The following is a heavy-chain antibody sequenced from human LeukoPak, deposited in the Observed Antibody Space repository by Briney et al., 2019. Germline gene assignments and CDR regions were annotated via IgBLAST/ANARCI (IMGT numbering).Heavy chain of an antibody. D-gene: IGHD6-13*01. CDR1: GYTFTGYY. J-gene: IGHJ4*02. V-gene: IGHV1-2*06. CDR3: ARDVAAAGDY. Sequence: ASVKVSCKASGYTFTGYYMHWVRQAPGQGLEWMGRINPNSGDTNYAQKFRGRVTMTRDTSINTAYMELSRLRSDDTAVYYCARDVAAAGDYWGQGTLVTVSS. CDR2: INPNSGDT.